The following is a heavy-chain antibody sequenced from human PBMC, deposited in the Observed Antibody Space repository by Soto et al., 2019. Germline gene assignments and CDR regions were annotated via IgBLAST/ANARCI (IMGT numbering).Heavy chain of an antibody. CDR3: ARDNNDFWSLYPLAFDY. V-gene: IGHV4-4*07. D-gene: IGHD3-3*01. Sequence: KPSETLSLTWTVSGGSLTNYYWSWIRQPAGKGLEWIGRISTSGNVVSKASLKSRVTMSVDTSKSQFSLKLTSVTAADTAVYYCARDNNDFWSLYPLAFDYWGQGALVTVSS. CDR2: ISTSGNV. CDR1: GGSLTNYY. J-gene: IGHJ4*02.